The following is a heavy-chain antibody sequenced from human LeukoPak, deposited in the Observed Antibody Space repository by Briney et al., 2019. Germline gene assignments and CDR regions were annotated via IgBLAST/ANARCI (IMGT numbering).Heavy chain of an antibody. J-gene: IGHJ4*02. Sequence: GESLKISCKGSGYTFTNYLIVWVRQMPGKGLEWMGNIYPGDSDTRYSPSFQGQVTISADKSINTAYLQLSSLKASDTAIYYCARLMAREPTPYYFDYWGQGTLVTVSS. V-gene: IGHV5-51*01. CDR1: GYTFTNYL. D-gene: IGHD3-10*01. CDR2: IYPGDSDT. CDR3: ARLMAREPTPYYFDY.